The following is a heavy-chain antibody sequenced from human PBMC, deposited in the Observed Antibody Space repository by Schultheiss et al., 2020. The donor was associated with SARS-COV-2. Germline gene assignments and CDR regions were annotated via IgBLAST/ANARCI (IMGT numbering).Heavy chain of an antibody. V-gene: IGHV1-8*02. J-gene: IGHJ4*02. CDR2: MNPNSGNT. CDR1: GYTFTTYD. Sequence: ASVKVSCKTSGYTFTTYDISWVRQATGQGLEWMGWMNPNSGNTGYAQKFQGRVTMTRNTSISTAYMELSSLRSEDTAVYYCARGRWLRLFDYWGQGTLVTVSS. CDR3: ARGRWLRLFDY. D-gene: IGHD5-12*01.